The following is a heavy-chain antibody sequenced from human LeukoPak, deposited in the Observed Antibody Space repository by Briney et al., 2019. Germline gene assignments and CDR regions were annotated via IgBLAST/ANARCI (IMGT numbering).Heavy chain of an antibody. J-gene: IGHJ6*02. CDR2: ISYDGSNK. D-gene: IGHD3-9*01. CDR3: ARGHYDTSPDYYYGMDV. Sequence: GGSLRLSCAASGFTFSSYAMHWVRQAPGKGLEWVAVISYDGSNKYYADSVKGRFTISKDNSKDTLYLQMNSLRAEDTAVYYCARGHYDTSPDYYYGMDVWGQGTTVTVSS. CDR1: GFTFSSYA. V-gene: IGHV3-30-3*01.